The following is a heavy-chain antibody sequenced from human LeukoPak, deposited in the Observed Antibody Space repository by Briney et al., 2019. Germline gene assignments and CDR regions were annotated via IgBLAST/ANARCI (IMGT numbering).Heavy chain of an antibody. Sequence: PGESLKISCKGSGYSFATYWIGWVRQMPGKGLEWMGIIYPSDSDTRYSPSLQGQVTISADKSISTAFLQWSSLKASDTAIYYCARRGYCGGDCYSDYWGQGTLVTVSS. J-gene: IGHJ4*02. CDR3: ARRGYCGGDCYSDY. CDR2: IYPSDSDT. V-gene: IGHV5-51*01. CDR1: GYSFATYW. D-gene: IGHD2-21*01.